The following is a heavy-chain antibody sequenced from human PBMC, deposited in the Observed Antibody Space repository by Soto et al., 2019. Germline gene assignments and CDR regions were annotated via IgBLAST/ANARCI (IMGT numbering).Heavy chain of an antibody. V-gene: IGHV4-39*01. CDR1: GGSISSSSYY. CDR3: ARITAAGTYYYYYYMDV. CDR2: IYYSGST. D-gene: IGHD6-13*01. J-gene: IGHJ6*03. Sequence: NPSETLSLTCTVSGGSISSSSYYWGWIRQPPGKGLEWIGSIYYSGSTYYNPSLKSRVTISVDTSKNQFSLKLSSVTAADTAVYYCARITAAGTYYYYYYMDVWGKGTTVTVSS.